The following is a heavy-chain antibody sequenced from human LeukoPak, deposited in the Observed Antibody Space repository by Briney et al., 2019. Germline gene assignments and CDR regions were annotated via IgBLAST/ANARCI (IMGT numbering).Heavy chain of an antibody. CDR2: IYYSGST. CDR3: ARQLGYCSSTSCYADKVDY. CDR1: AGSISSSSYY. J-gene: IGHJ4*02. Sequence: SETMSLTCTVSAGSISSSSYYWGWIRQPPGKGLEWIGRIYYSGSTYYNPSLKSRVTISVDTSKIQFSLKLSSVTAADTAVYYCARQLGYCSSTSCYADKVDYWGQGTLVTVSS. D-gene: IGHD2-2*01. V-gene: IGHV4-39*01.